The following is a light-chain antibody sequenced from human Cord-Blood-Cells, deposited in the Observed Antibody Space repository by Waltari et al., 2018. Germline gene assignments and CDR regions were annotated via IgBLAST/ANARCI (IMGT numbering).Light chain of an antibody. Sequence: EIVMTQSPATLSVSPGERATLSCMASQSVSSNLAWYQQKPGQAPRLLIYGASTRATGIPARFSGRGSGTEFTLTISSLQSEDFAVYYCQQYNNWPPWSFGQGTKVEIK. CDR3: QQYNNWPPWS. CDR2: GAS. CDR1: QSVSSN. J-gene: IGKJ1*01. V-gene: IGKV3-15*01.